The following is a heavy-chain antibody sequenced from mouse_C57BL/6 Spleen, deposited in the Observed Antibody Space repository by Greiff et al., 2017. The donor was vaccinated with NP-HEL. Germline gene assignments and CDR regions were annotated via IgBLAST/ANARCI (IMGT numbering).Heavy chain of an antibody. J-gene: IGHJ2*01. Sequence: QVQLQQPGAELVRPGSSVKLSCKASGYTFTSYWMHWVKQRPIQGLEWIGNIDPSDSETHYNQKFKDKATLTVDKSSSTAYMQLSSLTSEDSAVYYCARGHYSNYLDYWGQGTTLTVSS. CDR1: GYTFTSYW. CDR2: IDPSDSET. D-gene: IGHD2-5*01. V-gene: IGHV1-52*01. CDR3: ARGHYSNYLDY.